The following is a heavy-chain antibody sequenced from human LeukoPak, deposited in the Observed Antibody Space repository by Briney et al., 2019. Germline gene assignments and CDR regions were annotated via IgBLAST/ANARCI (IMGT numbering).Heavy chain of an antibody. Sequence: PGGSLRLSCTASGFTFSSYAMSWVRQAPGKGLEWVSAISDSGGATYYADSVKGRFTISRDNSRSALYLQMNSPRAGDTAVYYCAKDRIFTAGAGAFDIWGQGTMVTLSS. CDR2: ISDSGGAT. V-gene: IGHV3-23*01. CDR1: GFTFSSYA. CDR3: AKDRIFTAGAGAFDI. D-gene: IGHD6-13*01. J-gene: IGHJ3*02.